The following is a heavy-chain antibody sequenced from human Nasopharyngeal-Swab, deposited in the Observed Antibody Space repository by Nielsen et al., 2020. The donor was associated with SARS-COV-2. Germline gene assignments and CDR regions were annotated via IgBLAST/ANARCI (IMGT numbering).Heavy chain of an antibody. CDR1: GFTFSNAW. V-gene: IGHV3-30*18. J-gene: IGHJ6*03. CDR2: ISYDGSNK. Sequence: GESLKISCAASGFTFSNAWMSRVRQAPGKGLEWVAVISYDGSNKYYADSVKGRFTIPRDNSKNTLYLQMNSLRAEDTAVYYCAKDGNGGYLVNYYMDVWGKGTTVTVSS. D-gene: IGHD5-12*01. CDR3: AKDGNGGYLVNYYMDV.